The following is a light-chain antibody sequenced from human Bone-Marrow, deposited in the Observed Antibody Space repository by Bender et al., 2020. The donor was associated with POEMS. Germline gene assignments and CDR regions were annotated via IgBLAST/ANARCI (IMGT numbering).Light chain of an antibody. CDR3: SSYTDSSTLV. CDR1: SSNIGTNP. Sequence: QSVLTQPPSASGTPGQRVTISCSGSSSNIGTNPVNWYQQLPGTAPKLLIYINNQRPSGVPDRFSGSKSGTSASLTISGLQVEDETDYYCSSYTDSSTLVFGTGTKVTVL. V-gene: IGLV1-44*01. CDR2: INN. J-gene: IGLJ1*01.